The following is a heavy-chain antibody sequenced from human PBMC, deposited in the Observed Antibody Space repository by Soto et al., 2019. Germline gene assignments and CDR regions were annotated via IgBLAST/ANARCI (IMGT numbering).Heavy chain of an antibody. Sequence: SETLSLTCAVYGGSFSGYYWSWIRQPPGKGLEWIGEINHSGSTNYNPSLKSRVTISVDTSKNQFSLKLSSVTAADTAVYYCARSGHSGSYRKTYYYYYGMDVWGQGTTVTVSS. D-gene: IGHD1-26*01. CDR3: ARSGHSGSYRKTYYYYYGMDV. J-gene: IGHJ6*02. V-gene: IGHV4-34*01. CDR1: GGSFSGYY. CDR2: INHSGST.